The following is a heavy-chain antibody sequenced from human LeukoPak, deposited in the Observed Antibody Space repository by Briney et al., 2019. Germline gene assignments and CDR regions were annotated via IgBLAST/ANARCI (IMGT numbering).Heavy chain of an antibody. CDR3: ARRGVWELRYYFDY. Sequence: SETLSLTCTVSGGSISSGDYYWSWIRQPPGKGLEWIGYIYYSGSTYYNPTLKSRVTISVDTSKNQFSLKLSSVTAADTAVYYCARRGVWELRYYFDYWGQGTLVTVSS. CDR1: GGSISSGDYY. V-gene: IGHV4-30-4*01. CDR2: IYYSGST. D-gene: IGHD1-26*01. J-gene: IGHJ4*02.